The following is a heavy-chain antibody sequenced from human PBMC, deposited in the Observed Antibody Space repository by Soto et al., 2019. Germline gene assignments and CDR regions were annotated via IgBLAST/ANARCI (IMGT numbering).Heavy chain of an antibody. V-gene: IGHV3-30-3*01. CDR1: GFTFSSYA. CDR2: ISYDGSNK. Sequence: GGSLRLSCAASGFTFSSYAMHWVRQAPGKGLEWVAVISYDGSNKYYADSVKGRFTISRDNSKNTLYLQMNSLRAEDTAVYYCARGALRFLEWLLYYYGMDVWGQGTTVTVSS. J-gene: IGHJ6*02. D-gene: IGHD3-3*01. CDR3: ARGALRFLEWLLYYYGMDV.